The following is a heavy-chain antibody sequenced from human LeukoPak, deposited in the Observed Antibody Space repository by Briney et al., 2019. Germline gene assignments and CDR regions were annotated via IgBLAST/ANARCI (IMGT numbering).Heavy chain of an antibody. CDR3: ARPSLAYCGGDCYSWYYYGMDV. D-gene: IGHD2-21*02. J-gene: IGHJ6*02. Sequence: GGSLRLSCAASGFTFSSYGMHWVRQAPGKGLEWVANIRYDGSNKYYADSVKGRFTISRDNSKNTLYLQMNSLRAEDTAVYYCARPSLAYCGGDCYSWYYYGMDVWGQGTTVTVSS. CDR2: IRYDGSNK. CDR1: GFTFSSYG. V-gene: IGHV3-33*01.